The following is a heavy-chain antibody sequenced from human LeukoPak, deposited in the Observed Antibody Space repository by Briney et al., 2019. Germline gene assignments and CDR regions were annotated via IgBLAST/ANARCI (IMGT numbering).Heavy chain of an antibody. CDR3: ARENTYYDVLSGYYSDY. V-gene: IGHV1-18*01. CDR2: ISAYNDNT. Sequence: ASVKVSCKASGGTFSSYAINWVRQAPGQGLEWMGWISAYNDNTKYEQKLQGRVTMTTDTSTTTAYMELRSLRSDDTAVYYCARENTYYDVLSGYYSDYWGQGTLVTVSS. J-gene: IGHJ4*02. D-gene: IGHD3-3*01. CDR1: GGTFSSYA.